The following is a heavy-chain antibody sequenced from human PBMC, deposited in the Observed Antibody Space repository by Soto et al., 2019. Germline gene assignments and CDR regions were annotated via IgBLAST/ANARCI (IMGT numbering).Heavy chain of an antibody. J-gene: IGHJ3*02. CDR2: ISTGGDST. D-gene: IGHD2-15*01. CDR1: GISFSSNV. Sequence: PGGSLRLSCAASGISFSSNVMTWVRQSLGKGLEWVSAISTGGDSTSYTDSVKGRFTISRDNSRNTLYLQMNSLRADDTALYYCARKYSDAFDIWGQGTMVTVS. V-gene: IGHV3-23*01. CDR3: ARKYSDAFDI.